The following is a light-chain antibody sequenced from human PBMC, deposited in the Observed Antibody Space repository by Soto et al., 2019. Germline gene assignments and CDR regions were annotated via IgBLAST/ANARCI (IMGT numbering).Light chain of an antibody. J-gene: IGLJ2*01. V-gene: IGLV2-23*01. CDR2: EGN. CDR1: SSDVGSYNL. Sequence: QSVLTQPASVSGSPGQSITISCTGTSSDVGSYNLVSWYQQHPGKAPKLMVYEGNKRPSGVSNRFSASKSGNTASLTISGLHAEEEADYYCCAYAGSNTLVFVGGTKVTVL. CDR3: CAYAGSNTLV.